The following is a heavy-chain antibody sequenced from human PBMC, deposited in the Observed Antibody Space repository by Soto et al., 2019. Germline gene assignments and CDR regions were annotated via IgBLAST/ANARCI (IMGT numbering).Heavy chain of an antibody. V-gene: IGHV3-23*01. CDR2: VSGGGDTT. J-gene: IGHJ2*01. D-gene: IGHD3-10*02. CDR1: GFTFINYA. CDR3: ARNVPGSTSLPSYWYFDL. Sequence: EVQLLESGGGLVQPGGSLRLSCEGSGFTFINYAMNWVRQAPGKGLEWVSAVSGGGDTTFYADSVKGRFTISRDNSKNTVSLQINSLGVDDTAVYYCARNVPGSTSLPSYWYFDLWGRGTLVTVSS.